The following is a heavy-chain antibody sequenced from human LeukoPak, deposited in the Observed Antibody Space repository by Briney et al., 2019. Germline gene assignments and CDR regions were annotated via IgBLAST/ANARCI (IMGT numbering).Heavy chain of an antibody. Sequence: SVKVSCKASGGTFSSYAISWVRQAPGQGLEWMGEIIPIFGTANYAQKFQGRVTITTDESTSTAYMELSSLRSEDTAVYYCARGLITIFGVVIPSYYYMDVCGKGTTVTVSS. CDR2: IIPIFGTA. J-gene: IGHJ6*03. CDR1: GGTFSSYA. CDR3: ARGLITIFGVVIPSYYYMDV. D-gene: IGHD3-3*01. V-gene: IGHV1-69*05.